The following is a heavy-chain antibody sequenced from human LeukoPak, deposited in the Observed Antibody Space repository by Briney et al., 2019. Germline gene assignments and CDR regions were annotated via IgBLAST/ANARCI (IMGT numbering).Heavy chain of an antibody. CDR2: VNPNSGGT. J-gene: IGHJ4*02. D-gene: IGHD3-10*01. V-gene: IGHV1-2*02. Sequence: ASVKLSCKASVYTFTRYYMHWVRHGPGQGLEWVGWVNPNSGGTNYEQKFQGRFTMTRGTSISTAYMELSRLRSDDTAVYYCARLLMVRGVIDYFDYWGQGTLVTVSS. CDR3: ARLLMVRGVIDYFDY. CDR1: VYTFTRYY.